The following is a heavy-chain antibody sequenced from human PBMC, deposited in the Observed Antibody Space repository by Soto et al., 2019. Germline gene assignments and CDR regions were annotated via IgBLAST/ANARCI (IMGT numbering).Heavy chain of an antibody. CDR3: ATSGGSFPFDP. J-gene: IGHJ5*02. D-gene: IGHD2-15*01. V-gene: IGHV5-51*01. Sequence: PGESLKISCQGLGYSFTSYVIGWVRQVSGKGLEWVAIIFPGDSETRYSPSFQGQVTISADKSISTAYLQWSSLRASDTGMYYCATSGGSFPFDPWGQGTLVTVSS. CDR2: IFPGDSET. CDR1: GYSFTSYV.